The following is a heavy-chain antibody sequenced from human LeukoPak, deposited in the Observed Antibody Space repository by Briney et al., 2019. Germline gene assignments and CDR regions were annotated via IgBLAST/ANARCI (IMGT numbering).Heavy chain of an antibody. CDR2: INHSGST. Sequence: SETLSLTCAVYGGSFSGYYWSWIRQPPGKGLEWIGEINHSGSTNYNPSLKSRVTISVDTSKNQFSLKLSSVTAADTAVYYCASFIAAAGIDQDYWGQGTLVTVSS. V-gene: IGHV4-34*01. CDR3: ASFIAAAGIDQDY. CDR1: GGSFSGYY. J-gene: IGHJ4*02. D-gene: IGHD6-13*01.